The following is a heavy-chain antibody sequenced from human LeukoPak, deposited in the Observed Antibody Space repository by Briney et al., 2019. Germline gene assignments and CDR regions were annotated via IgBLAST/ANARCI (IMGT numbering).Heavy chain of an antibody. CDR1: GFTFSSYA. Sequence: GGSLRLSCAASGFTFSSYAMSWVRQAPGKGLEWVGRIKSKTDGGTADYAAPVKGRFTISRDDSKNTLYLQMNSLKTEDTAVYYCTTTCYYGSGSYYLFDYWGQGTLVTVSS. D-gene: IGHD3-10*01. CDR3: TTTCYYGSGSYYLFDY. CDR2: IKSKTDGGTA. J-gene: IGHJ4*02. V-gene: IGHV3-15*01.